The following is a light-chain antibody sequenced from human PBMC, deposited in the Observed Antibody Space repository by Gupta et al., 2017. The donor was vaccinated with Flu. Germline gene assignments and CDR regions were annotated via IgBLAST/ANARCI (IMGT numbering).Light chain of an antibody. CDR1: SSNIGNNY. CDR2: DKN. J-gene: IGLJ1*01. Sequence: QPPLTPPPSMSAAPGQKVTISCSGSSSNIGNNYVSWYQQIPGTAPNHLMYDKNKRPSGIPDRCSSSQSGKNATPDIIGLQTGDEADDYCGTSDSSLNTYVFATATKVTVL. V-gene: IGLV1-51*01. CDR3: GTSDSSLNTYV.